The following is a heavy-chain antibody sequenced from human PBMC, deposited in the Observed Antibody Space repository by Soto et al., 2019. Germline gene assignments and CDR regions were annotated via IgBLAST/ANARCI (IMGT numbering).Heavy chain of an antibody. D-gene: IGHD6-13*01. CDR2: IYPGDSDT. CDR1: GYSFTSYW. J-gene: IGHJ4*02. Sequence: ASVKISCKGSGYSFTSYWIGLVRQMPRKGLEWMGIIYPGDSDTRYSPSFQGQVTISADKSISTAYLQWSSLKASDTAMYYCARLGDGDVAAAGIPHYFDYWGQGTLVTVSS. V-gene: IGHV5-51*01. CDR3: ARLGDGDVAAAGIPHYFDY.